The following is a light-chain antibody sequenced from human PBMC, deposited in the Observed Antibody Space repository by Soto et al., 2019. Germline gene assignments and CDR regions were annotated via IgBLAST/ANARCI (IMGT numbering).Light chain of an antibody. CDR3: SSYTSSFKV. CDR2: DVS. Sequence: QSALTQPASVSGSPGQSITISCTGTSSDVGGYNYVSWYQQHPGKAPKLMIYDVSNRPSGVSNRFSGSKSGNTASLTISGLQAEDEADYYCSSYTSSFKVFGGGTKLTVL. V-gene: IGLV2-14*01. J-gene: IGLJ3*02. CDR1: SSDVGGYNY.